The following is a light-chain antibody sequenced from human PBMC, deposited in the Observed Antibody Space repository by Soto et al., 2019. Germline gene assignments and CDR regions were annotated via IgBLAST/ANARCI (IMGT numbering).Light chain of an antibody. CDR2: GAS. V-gene: IGKV3D-20*02. Sequence: ESVLTQSPGTLSLSPGERATLSCRASQSVSSTYLIWYQQKPGQAPRLLIYGASSRATGVPDRFSGSGSGTDFTLTISSLEPEDFAVYYCQQRSNWPVTFGQGTRLEIK. CDR3: QQRSNWPVT. J-gene: IGKJ5*01. CDR1: QSVSSTY.